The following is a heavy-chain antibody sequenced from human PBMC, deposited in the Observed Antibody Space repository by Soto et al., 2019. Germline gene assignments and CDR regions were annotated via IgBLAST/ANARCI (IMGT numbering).Heavy chain of an antibody. CDR3: ARDLTLIPYYDFWSGYYDAFDI. V-gene: IGHV1-3*01. CDR2: INAGNGNT. Sequence: ASVKVSCKASGYTFTSYAMHWVRQAPGQRLEWMGWINAGNGNTKYSQKFQGRVTITRDTSASTAYMELSSLRSEDTAVYYCARDLTLIPYYDFWSGYYDAFDIWGQGTMVTVSS. CDR1: GYTFTSYA. D-gene: IGHD3-3*01. J-gene: IGHJ3*02.